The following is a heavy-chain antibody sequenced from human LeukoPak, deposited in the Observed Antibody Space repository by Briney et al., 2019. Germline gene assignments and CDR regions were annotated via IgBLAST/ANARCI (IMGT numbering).Heavy chain of an antibody. CDR2: ISGSGGDT. V-gene: IGHV3-43*02. D-gene: IGHD3-3*01. Sequence: PGGSLRLSCAASGFTFSDYGMSWVRQAPGKGLEWVSGISGSGGDTYYADSVKGRFTISRDNSKNSLYLQMNSLRTEDTALYYCAKDLPKYDFWSGSPWGMDVWGKGTTVTVSS. J-gene: IGHJ6*04. CDR1: GFTFSDYG. CDR3: AKDLPKYDFWSGSPWGMDV.